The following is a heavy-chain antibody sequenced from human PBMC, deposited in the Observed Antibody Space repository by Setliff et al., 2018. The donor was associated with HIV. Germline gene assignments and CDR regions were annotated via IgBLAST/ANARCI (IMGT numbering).Heavy chain of an antibody. CDR2: IKQDGSEK. V-gene: IGHV3-7*01. D-gene: IGHD4-17*01. Sequence: SCVASGFIFTDYWMSWVRQAPGKGLEWVANIKQDGSEKYYVDSVKGRFTISRDNAKNSLYLQMNSLRAEDTAVYYCARVLYDDSWYFDLWGRGTLVTVSS. CDR1: GFIFTDYW. J-gene: IGHJ2*01. CDR3: ARVLYDDSWYFDL.